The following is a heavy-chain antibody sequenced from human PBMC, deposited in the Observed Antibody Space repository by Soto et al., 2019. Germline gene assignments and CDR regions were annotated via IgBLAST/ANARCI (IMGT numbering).Heavy chain of an antibody. D-gene: IGHD3-3*01. CDR3: ARVGRGYYDFWSGYRAGDGMDV. Sequence: ASVEVSCKASGYTFTSYGISWVRLAPGQGLEWMGWISAYNGNTNYAQKLQGRVTMTTDTSTSTAYMELRSLRSDDTAVYYCARVGRGYYDFWSGYRAGDGMDVWGQGTTVTVSS. V-gene: IGHV1-18*04. CDR1: GYTFTSYG. J-gene: IGHJ6*02. CDR2: ISAYNGNT.